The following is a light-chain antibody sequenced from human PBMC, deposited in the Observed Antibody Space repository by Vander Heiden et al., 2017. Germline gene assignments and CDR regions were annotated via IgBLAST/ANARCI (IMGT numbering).Light chain of an antibody. CDR1: KLGDKY. J-gene: IGLJ2*01. CDR2: QDS. V-gene: IGLV3-1*01. CDR3: QAWDSSTVV. Sequence: SYELTQPPSVSVSPGQAASITCSGDKLGDKYACWYQQKPGQSPVLVIYQDSKPPSGIPERVSGSNSGNTATLTISGTQAMDEADYYCQAWDSSTVVFGGGTKLTVL.